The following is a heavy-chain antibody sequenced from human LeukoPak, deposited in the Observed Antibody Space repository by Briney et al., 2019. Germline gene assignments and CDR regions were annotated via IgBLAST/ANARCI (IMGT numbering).Heavy chain of an antibody. Sequence: GGSLRPSCAASGFTFSGYSMTWIRQAPGKGLEWVSHISNSGSIYADSVKGRFTISRDNAKNSLYLQMNSLRAEDTAVYYCARDGNFDIWGQGTMVTVSS. CDR3: ARDGNFDI. V-gene: IGHV3-11*04. CDR2: ISNSGSI. CDR1: GFTFSGYS. J-gene: IGHJ3*02.